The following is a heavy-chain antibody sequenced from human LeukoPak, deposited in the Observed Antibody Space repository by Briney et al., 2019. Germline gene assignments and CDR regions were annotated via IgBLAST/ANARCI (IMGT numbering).Heavy chain of an antibody. J-gene: IGHJ4*02. CDR1: GFTFSTYG. Sequence: GGSLRLSCAASGFTFSTYGMHWARQAPGKGLEWVAFIRYDGSNKYYADSVKGRFTISRDNADNTMFLQMNSVRDEDTAVYYCATKQWLAPPPDSRGQGTPVTVSS. D-gene: IGHD6-19*01. CDR3: ATKQWLAPPPDS. CDR2: IRYDGSNK. V-gene: IGHV3-30*02.